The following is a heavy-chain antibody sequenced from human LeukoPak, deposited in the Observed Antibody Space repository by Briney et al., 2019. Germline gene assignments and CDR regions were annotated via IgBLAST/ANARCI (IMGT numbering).Heavy chain of an antibody. CDR3: ARVPAATPGLYYFDY. V-gene: IGHV3-30*01. Sequence: PGGSLRLSCAASGFTFSSYAMHWVRQAPGKGLEWVAVISYDRSNKYYADSVKGRFTISRDNSKNTLYLQMNSLRAEDTAVYYCARVPAATPGLYYFDYWGQGTLVTVCS. D-gene: IGHD2-2*01. CDR2: ISYDRSNK. CDR1: GFTFSSYA. J-gene: IGHJ4*02.